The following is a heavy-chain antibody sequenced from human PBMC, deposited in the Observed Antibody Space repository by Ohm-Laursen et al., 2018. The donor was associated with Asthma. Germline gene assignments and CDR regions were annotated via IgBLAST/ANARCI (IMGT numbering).Heavy chain of an antibody. CDR1: GGSISSGGYY. D-gene: IGHD1-1*01. V-gene: IGHV4-30-4*02. CDR3: ARGPMHDYYFDN. Sequence: SDTLSLTCTVSGGSISSGGYYWSWIRQHPGKGLEWIGYIYYSGLTYSNPSLRSRVIISVDTSKNQFSLNLTSVTAADTAVYYCARGPMHDYYFDNWGQGTLVTVSS. J-gene: IGHJ4*02. CDR2: IYYSGLT.